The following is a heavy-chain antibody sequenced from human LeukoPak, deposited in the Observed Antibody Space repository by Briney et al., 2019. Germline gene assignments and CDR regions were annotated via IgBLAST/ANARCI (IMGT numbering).Heavy chain of an antibody. CDR1: GYTFTSYY. J-gene: IGHJ3*02. CDR3: ARRIDGYNFGDAFDI. D-gene: IGHD5-24*01. Sequence: VASVKVSCKASGYTFTSYYMHWVRQAPGQGLEWVGIINPSGGGTNYAQKFQGRVTMTRDTSISTAYMELSRLRSDDTAVYYCARRIDGYNFGDAFDIWGQGTMVTASS. CDR2: INPSGGGT. V-gene: IGHV1-2*02.